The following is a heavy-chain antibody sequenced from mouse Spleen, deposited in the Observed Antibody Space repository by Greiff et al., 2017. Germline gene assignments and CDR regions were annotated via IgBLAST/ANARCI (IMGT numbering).Heavy chain of an antibody. V-gene: IGHV5-9-3*01. CDR3: ARPLPSAY. CDR2: ISSGGSYT. CDR1: GFTFSSYA. Sequence: EVQLVESGGGLVKPGGSLKLSCAASGFTFSSYAMSWVRQTPEKRLEWVATISSGGSYTYYPDSVKGRFTISRDNAKNTLYLQMSSLRSEDTAMYYCARPLPSAYWGQGTLVTVSA. D-gene: IGHD5-5*01. J-gene: IGHJ3*01.